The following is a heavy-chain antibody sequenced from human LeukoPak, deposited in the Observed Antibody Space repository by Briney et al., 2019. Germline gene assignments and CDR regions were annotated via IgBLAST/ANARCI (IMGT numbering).Heavy chain of an antibody. CDR1: GFTFHNYA. Sequence: GGSLILSCAASGFTFHNYAIHWVRQAPGKGLEWVSRTSGDGITTYFADSVKGRFTISRDNSKSSLFLQMNSLRTEDTALYYCARDHVYGGADYWGQGTLVTVSS. J-gene: IGHJ4*02. V-gene: IGHV3-43*02. CDR3: ARDHVYGGADY. D-gene: IGHD5/OR15-5a*01. CDR2: TSGDGITT.